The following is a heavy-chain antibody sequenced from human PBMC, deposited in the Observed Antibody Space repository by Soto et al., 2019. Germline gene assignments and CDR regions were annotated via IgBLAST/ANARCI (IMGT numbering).Heavy chain of an antibody. V-gene: IGHV3-13*01. J-gene: IGHJ6*02. CDR3: ARAITLGTMDV. Sequence: GGSLRLSCAASGFTFSSYDMHWVRQAPGKGLEWVSAIGTAGDTYYPGSVKGRFTNSRENAKNSLYRQMNSLRAEDTAVYYCARAITLGTMDVWGQGTTVTVSS. CDR1: GFTFSSYD. D-gene: IGHD1-1*01. CDR2: IGTAGDT.